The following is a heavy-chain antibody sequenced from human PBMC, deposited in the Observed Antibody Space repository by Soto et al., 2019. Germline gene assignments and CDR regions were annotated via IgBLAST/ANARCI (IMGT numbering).Heavy chain of an antibody. D-gene: IGHD3-22*01. CDR3: ARAPRSGADSSGYYPAHFDY. Sequence: SETLSLTCAVSGGSISSSNWWSWVRQPPGKGLEWIGEIYHSGSTNYNPSLKSRVTISVDKSKNQFSLKLSSVTAADTAVYYCARAPRSGADSSGYYPAHFDYWGQGTLVTVSS. CDR2: IYHSGST. V-gene: IGHV4-4*02. CDR1: GGSISSSNW. J-gene: IGHJ4*02.